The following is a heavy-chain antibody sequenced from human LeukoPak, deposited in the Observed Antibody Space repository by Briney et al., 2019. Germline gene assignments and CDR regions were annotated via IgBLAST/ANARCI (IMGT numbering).Heavy chain of an antibody. Sequence: GGSLRLSCAASGFTFSRYSMNWVRQAPGKGLEWVSSISSSSSYIYYADSVKGRFTISRDNAKNSLYLQMNSLRAEDTAVYYCARDPLTTPYGMDVWGQGTTVIVSS. CDR3: ARDPLTTPYGMDV. D-gene: IGHD1-1*01. CDR2: ISSSSSYI. J-gene: IGHJ6*02. CDR1: GFTFSRYS. V-gene: IGHV3-21*01.